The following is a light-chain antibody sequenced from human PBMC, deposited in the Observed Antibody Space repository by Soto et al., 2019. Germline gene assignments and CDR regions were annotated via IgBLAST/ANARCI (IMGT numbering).Light chain of an antibody. CDR2: EVN. Sequence: QSALTQPASVSWSPGHPITISCTGTSSDVGIYNLVSWYQHFPGKAPKLMIYEVNKRPSGVSNRFSGSKSGSTASLTISGLQADDEADYYCCSYTRSGSFVFGTGTKVTVL. CDR3: CSYTRSGSFV. V-gene: IGLV2-23*02. J-gene: IGLJ1*01. CDR1: SSDVGIYNL.